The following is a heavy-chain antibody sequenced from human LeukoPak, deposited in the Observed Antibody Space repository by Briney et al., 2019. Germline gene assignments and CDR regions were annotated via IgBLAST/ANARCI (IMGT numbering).Heavy chain of an antibody. Sequence: PSETLSLTCAVYGGSFSGYYWTWIRQSPGKGLEWIGEINHSGSTNCNPSLESRVTISVDTSKNQFSLKLTSVTAADTAVYYCARATGSGYYYDYWGQGTLVTVSS. V-gene: IGHV4-34*01. CDR2: INHSGST. D-gene: IGHD3-22*01. CDR1: GGSFSGYY. CDR3: ARATGSGYYYDY. J-gene: IGHJ4*02.